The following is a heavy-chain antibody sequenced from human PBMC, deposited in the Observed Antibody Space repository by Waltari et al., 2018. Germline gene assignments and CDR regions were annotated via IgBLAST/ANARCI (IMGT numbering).Heavy chain of an antibody. Sequence: QVHLQESGQGLVKPSETLSLPCTVSGGSIHNYFWSWIRQSPGKGLEWIGYISYGGTTNYNPSLKSRVTISVDTSKKQFYLKLNSVTAADTAVYYCARIQRGTYFPFDLWGQGTLVSVSS. V-gene: IGHV4-59*01. J-gene: IGHJ5*02. D-gene: IGHD1-26*01. CDR1: GGSIHNYF. CDR3: ARIQRGTYFPFDL. CDR2: ISYGGTT.